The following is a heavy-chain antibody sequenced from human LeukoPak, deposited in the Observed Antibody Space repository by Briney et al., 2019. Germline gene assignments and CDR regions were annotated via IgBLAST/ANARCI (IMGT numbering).Heavy chain of an antibody. CDR1: GYTFTAYY. Sequence: ASVKVSCKTSGYTFTAYYMHWVRQAPGQGLEWLGWINPNSGGTNYAQRFQGRVTMTRDTSISTAYMELSRLRSDDTAVYYCARAGKIMISMVRGALASRDGFDIWGQGTMVTVSS. D-gene: IGHD3-10*01. CDR2: INPNSGGT. CDR3: ARAGKIMISMVRGALASRDGFDI. V-gene: IGHV1-2*02. J-gene: IGHJ3*02.